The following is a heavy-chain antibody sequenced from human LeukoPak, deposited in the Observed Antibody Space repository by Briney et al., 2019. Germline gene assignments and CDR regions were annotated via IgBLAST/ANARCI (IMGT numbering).Heavy chain of an antibody. CDR3: AKDRYFDSRGASDY. Sequence: GGSLRLSCAASGFTFSSYNMSWVRHARGKGLEWVTGISGSGESTYYADSVKGRLTIERDNCKNTMYLQMHRQRAADTAISECAKDRYFDSRGASDYWSQGTQVTVSS. V-gene: IGHV3-23*01. CDR2: ISGSGEST. D-gene: IGHD3-22*01. CDR1: GFTFSSYN. J-gene: IGHJ4*02.